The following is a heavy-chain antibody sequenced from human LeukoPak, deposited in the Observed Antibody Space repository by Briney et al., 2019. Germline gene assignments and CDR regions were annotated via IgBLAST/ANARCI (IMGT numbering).Heavy chain of an antibody. J-gene: IGHJ4*02. D-gene: IGHD2-21*02. CDR1: GDSISSSSYY. Sequence: SEALSLTCSVSGDSISSSSYYWGWIRQPPGKGLEWIGSIYYSGRTYYNPSLKSRVTISVDTSKTQFSLQLSSVTAADTAVYYCARHSRPTLTAYFDYWGQRTLVTVSS. CDR2: IYYSGRT. V-gene: IGHV4-39*01. CDR3: ARHSRPTLTAYFDY.